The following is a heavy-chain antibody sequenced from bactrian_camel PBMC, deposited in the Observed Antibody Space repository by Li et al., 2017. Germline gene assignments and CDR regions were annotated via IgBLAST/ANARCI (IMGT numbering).Heavy chain of an antibody. J-gene: IGHJ4*01. D-gene: IGHD4*01. CDR1: GFTFSNYC. CDR2: IYTGNGAT. CDR3: VRDPFHSVTPL. V-gene: IGHV3S1*01. Sequence: VQLVESGGGLVQPGGSLRLSCAASGFTFSNYCMGWFRQAPGKEREGVASIYTGNGATYYAASAKGRFTVSRDNAKNMVYLQMDSLSPEDTAVYYCVRDPFHSVTPLWGQGTQVTVS.